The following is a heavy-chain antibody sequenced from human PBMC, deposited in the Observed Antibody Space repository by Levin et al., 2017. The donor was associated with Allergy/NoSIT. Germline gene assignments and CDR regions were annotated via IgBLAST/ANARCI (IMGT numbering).Heavy chain of an antibody. CDR3: ARVGAQWPHYYFDY. CDR1: GDSISRSSYY. D-gene: IGHD6-19*01. CDR2: IYYTGST. Sequence: PSETLSLTCTVTGDSISRSSYYWSWIRQPPGKGLEWIGSIYYTGSTYYNPSLKSRVTISVDTSKNQFSLKLSSVTAADTAVYYCARVGAQWPHYYFDYWGQGTPVTVSS. J-gene: IGHJ4*02. V-gene: IGHV4-39*07.